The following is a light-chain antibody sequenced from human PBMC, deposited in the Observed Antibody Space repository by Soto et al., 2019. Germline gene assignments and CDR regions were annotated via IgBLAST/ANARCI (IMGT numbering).Light chain of an antibody. CDR2: AAS. CDR3: QQSYNSPPIT. J-gene: IGKJ5*01. Sequence: DIQMTQSPSSLSASVRDRVTITCRASQSISSYLNWYQQKPGKAPKLLIYAASSLQSGVPSRFSGSGSGTDFTLTVSSLQPEDFATYYCQQSYNSPPITFGQGTRLEIK. CDR1: QSISSY. V-gene: IGKV1-39*01.